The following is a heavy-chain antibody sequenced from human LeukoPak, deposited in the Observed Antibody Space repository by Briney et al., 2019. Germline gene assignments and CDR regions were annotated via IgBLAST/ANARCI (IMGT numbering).Heavy chain of an antibody. D-gene: IGHD1-26*01. CDR1: GYSFTSGHY. CDR3: ARDSGSYYGFDY. J-gene: IGHJ4*02. Sequence: SETLSLTCSVSGYSFTSGHYWGWIRQPPGKGLEWIANIYHTGSAHYNPSLKSRVTISVDTSKNQFSLKLSSVTAADTAVYYCARDSGSYYGFDYWGQGTLVTVSS. CDR2: IYHTGSA. V-gene: IGHV4-38-2*02.